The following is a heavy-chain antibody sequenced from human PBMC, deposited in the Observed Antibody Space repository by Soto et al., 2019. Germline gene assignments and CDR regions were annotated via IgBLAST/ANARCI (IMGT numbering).Heavy chain of an antibody. D-gene: IGHD3-3*01. J-gene: IGHJ6*02. CDR2: INPSGGST. Sequence: ASVKVSCKASGYTFTSYYMHWVRQAPGQGLEWMGIINPSGGSTSYAQKFQGRVTMTRDTSTSTVYMELSSLRSEDTAVYYCARDRAPRSIFLEWSKPYYYYYGMDVWGQGTTVPVSS. CDR3: ARDRAPRSIFLEWSKPYYYYYGMDV. CDR1: GYTFTSYY. V-gene: IGHV1-46*01.